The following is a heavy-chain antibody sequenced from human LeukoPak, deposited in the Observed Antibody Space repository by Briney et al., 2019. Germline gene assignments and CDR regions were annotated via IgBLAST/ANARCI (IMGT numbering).Heavy chain of an antibody. CDR3: ARDIGSGNYFDY. D-gene: IGHD1-26*01. CDR2: ISSSGSTI. CDR1: GFTFSDYY. J-gene: IGHJ4*02. Sequence: PGGSLRLSCAASGFTFSDYYMSWIRQAPGKGLEWVSYISSSGSTIYYADSVKGRFTISRDNSKNTLYLQMNSLRAEDTAVYYCARDIGSGNYFDYWGQGTLVTVSS. V-gene: IGHV3-11*01.